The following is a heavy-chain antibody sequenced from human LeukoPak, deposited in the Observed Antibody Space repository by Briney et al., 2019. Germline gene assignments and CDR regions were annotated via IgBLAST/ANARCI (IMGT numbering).Heavy chain of an antibody. Sequence: SVKVSCKASGGTFSSYAISWVRQAPGQGLERMGGIIPIFGTANYAQKFQGRVTITTDESTGTAYMELSSLRSEDTAVYYCARSPYYDFWSGYLEYYFDYWGQGTLVTVSS. CDR2: IIPIFGTA. J-gene: IGHJ4*02. CDR1: GGTFSSYA. D-gene: IGHD3-3*01. CDR3: ARSPYYDFWSGYLEYYFDY. V-gene: IGHV1-69*05.